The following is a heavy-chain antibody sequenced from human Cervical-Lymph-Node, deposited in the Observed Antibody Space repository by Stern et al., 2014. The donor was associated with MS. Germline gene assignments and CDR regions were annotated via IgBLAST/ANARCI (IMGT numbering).Heavy chain of an antibody. D-gene: IGHD4-17*01. V-gene: IGHV4-4*02. CDR2: IYHSGNI. CDR1: GSAITTSNW. J-gene: IGHJ5*01. Sequence: QVQLQESGPGLVKPSGTLSLTCGVSGSAITTSNWRTWVRQPPGKGQEWIGEIYHSGNINFNPSLKSRVPMSVDKSKKQISLKLTSVTAADTAVYYCARGEVTTWFDSWGPGTLVTVSS. CDR3: ARGEVTTWFDS.